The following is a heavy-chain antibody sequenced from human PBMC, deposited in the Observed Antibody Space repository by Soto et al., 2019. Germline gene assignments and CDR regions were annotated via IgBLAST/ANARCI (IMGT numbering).Heavy chain of an antibody. CDR3: ARGGLLLDY. V-gene: IGHV3-33*01. J-gene: IGHJ4*02. Sequence: QVQLVESGGGVVQPGRSLRLSCAASGFTFSSYGMHWVRQAPGKGLEWVAVIWYDGTNKYYADSVKGRFPISGDNSKNTLYLPMNSLRAEDTAVYYCARGGLLLDYWGQGTLVTVSS. CDR2: IWYDGTNK. CDR1: GFTFSSYG. D-gene: IGHD2-15*01.